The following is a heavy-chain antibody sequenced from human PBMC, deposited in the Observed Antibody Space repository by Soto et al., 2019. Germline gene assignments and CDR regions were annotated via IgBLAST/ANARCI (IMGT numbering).Heavy chain of an antibody. D-gene: IGHD6-19*01. Sequence: PGGSLRLSCAASGFTFSSNTMNWVRQAPGKGLEWVSYISSGSSTMYYADFVKGRFTISRDNDRNSLYLQMNSLRAEDTAVYYCARGHSSAWPYSMDVWGQGTTVTVSS. CDR3: ARGHSSAWPYSMDV. J-gene: IGHJ6*02. CDR1: GFTFSSNT. V-gene: IGHV3-48*01. CDR2: ISSGSSTM.